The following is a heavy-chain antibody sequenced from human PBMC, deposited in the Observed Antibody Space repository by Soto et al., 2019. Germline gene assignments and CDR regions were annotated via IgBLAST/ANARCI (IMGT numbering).Heavy chain of an antibody. J-gene: IGHJ4*02. CDR3: AKSVYNWNDGFFDY. CDR2: ISYDEINK. D-gene: IGHD1-1*01. CDR1: GFTFSSYG. Sequence: QVQLVESGGGVVQPGRSLRLSCAASGFTFSSYGMHWVRQAPGKGLEWVAIISYDEINKYYADPVKGRFTISRDNSKNTLYLQMNSLRAEDTAVYYCAKSVYNWNDGFFDYWGQGTLVTVSS. V-gene: IGHV3-30*18.